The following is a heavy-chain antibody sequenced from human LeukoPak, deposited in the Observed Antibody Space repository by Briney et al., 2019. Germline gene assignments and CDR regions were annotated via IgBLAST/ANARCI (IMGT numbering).Heavy chain of an antibody. CDR1: GYTFTSYD. CDR2: MNPNSGNT. CDR3: ARWRTGPVTDGFDP. V-gene: IGHV1-8*01. Sequence: ASVKVSCKASGYTFTSYDINWVRQATGQGLEWMGWMNPNSGNTGYAQKFQGRVTMTRNTSISTAYKELSSLRSEDTAVYYCARWRTGPVTDGFDPWGQGTLVSVSS. J-gene: IGHJ5*02. D-gene: IGHD1-1*01.